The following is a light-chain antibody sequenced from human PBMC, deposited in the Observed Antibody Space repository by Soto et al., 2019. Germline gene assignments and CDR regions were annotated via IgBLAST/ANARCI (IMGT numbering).Light chain of an antibody. CDR2: EVS. CDR1: SSDIGAYDL. J-gene: IGLJ1*01. Sequence: QSALTQPASVSGSPGQSITISCSGTSSDIGAYDLVSWYQLHPGKAPKLMIYEVSNRPSGVSNRFSGSKSGNTASLTISGLQAEDESDYYCSSYTTSGTRVFGTGTKVTVL. V-gene: IGLV2-14*01. CDR3: SSYTTSGTRV.